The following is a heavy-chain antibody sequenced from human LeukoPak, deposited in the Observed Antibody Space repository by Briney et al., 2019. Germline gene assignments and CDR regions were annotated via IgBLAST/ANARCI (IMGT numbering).Heavy chain of an antibody. CDR1: GFTFSSYG. J-gene: IGHJ3*02. CDR3: ARYLGGRNAFDI. D-gene: IGHD3-16*01. V-gene: IGHV3-30*03. Sequence: GGSLRLSCAASGFTFSSYGMHWVRQAPGKGLEWVAVISYDGSNKYYADSVKGRFTISRDNSKNTLYLQMNSLRAEDTAVYYCARYLGGRNAFDIWGQGTMVTVSS. CDR2: ISYDGSNK.